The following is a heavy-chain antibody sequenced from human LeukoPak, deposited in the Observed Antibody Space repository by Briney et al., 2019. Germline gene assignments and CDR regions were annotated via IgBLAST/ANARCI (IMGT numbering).Heavy chain of an antibody. J-gene: IGHJ6*02. V-gene: IGHV1-69*06. Sequence: SVKVSCKASGGTFRSYAISWVRQAPGQGLEWMGGIIPIFGTANYAQQFQGRATITADKCTSTAYMELSSLRSEDTAVYYCARNRAVVTPDDYYSYGTDGWGQGTTVTVSS. CDR3: ARNRAVVTPDDYYSYGTDG. CDR1: GGTFRSYA. CDR2: IIPIFGTA. D-gene: IGHD4-23*01.